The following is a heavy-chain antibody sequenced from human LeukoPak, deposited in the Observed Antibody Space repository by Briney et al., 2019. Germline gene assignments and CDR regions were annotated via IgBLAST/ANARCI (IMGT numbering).Heavy chain of an antibody. V-gene: IGHV3-7*03. CDR1: GFTFSSYW. J-gene: IGHJ4*02. Sequence: GGFLRLSCAASGFTFSSYWMSWVRQAPGKGLEWVANIKQDGSEKYYVDSVKGRFTISRDNAKDSLYLQMNSLRAEDTAVYFCASLLLYCSGGSCYSVFDYWGQGTLVTVSS. CDR3: ASLLLYCSGGSCYSVFDY. D-gene: IGHD2-15*01. CDR2: IKQDGSEK.